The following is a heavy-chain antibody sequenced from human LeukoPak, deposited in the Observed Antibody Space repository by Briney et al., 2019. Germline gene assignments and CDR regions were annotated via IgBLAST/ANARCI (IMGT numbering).Heavy chain of an antibody. CDR3: ARDGTSILTGYFDY. D-gene: IGHD3-9*01. Sequence: GRSLRLSCAASGFNFSNYAMHWVRQAPGKGLEWVAVIWYDGSNKYYADSVKGRFTISRDNSKNTLYLQMNSLRAEDMAVYYCARDGTSILTGYFDYWGQGTLVTVSS. V-gene: IGHV3-33*01. J-gene: IGHJ4*02. CDR1: GFNFSNYA. CDR2: IWYDGSNK.